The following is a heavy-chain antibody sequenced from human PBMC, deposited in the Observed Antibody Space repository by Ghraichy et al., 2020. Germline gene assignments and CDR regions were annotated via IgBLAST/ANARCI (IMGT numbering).Heavy chain of an antibody. D-gene: IGHD3-3*01. Sequence: SQTLSLTCTVSGGFINDYYWSWIRQPAGEGLEWIGRIYADGITNSNPSLKSRVTMSVDTSKNQFSLKMRSVTAADMAVYYCAGSGRNSFDYWGQGILVTVSS. V-gene: IGHV4-4*07. CDR1: GGFINDYY. J-gene: IGHJ4*02. CDR2: IYADGIT. CDR3: AGSGRNSFDY.